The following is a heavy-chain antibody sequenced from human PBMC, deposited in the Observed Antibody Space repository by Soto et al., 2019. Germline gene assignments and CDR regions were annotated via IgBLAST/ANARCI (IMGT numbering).Heavy chain of an antibody. CDR2: ISYDGSNK. CDR3: AKDGQVDGYTGGGMDV. D-gene: IGHD5-12*01. J-gene: IGHJ6*02. V-gene: IGHV3-30*18. CDR1: GFTISSYG. Sequence: QVQLGESGGGVVQPGRSLRLSCAASGFTISSYGMHWVRQAPGKGLEWVAVISYDGSNKYYADSVKGRFTISRDNSKNTLYLQMNSLRAEDTAVYYCAKDGQVDGYTGGGMDVWGQGTTVTVSS.